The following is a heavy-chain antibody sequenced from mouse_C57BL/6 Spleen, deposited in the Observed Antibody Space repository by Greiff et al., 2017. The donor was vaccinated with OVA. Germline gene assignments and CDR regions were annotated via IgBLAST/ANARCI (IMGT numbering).Heavy chain of an antibody. J-gene: IGHJ1*03. V-gene: IGHV1-82*01. D-gene: IGHD2-2*01. Sequence: VQLQQSGPELVKPGASVKISCKASGYAFSSSWMNWVKQRPGKGLEWIGRIYPGDGDTNYNGKFKGKATLTADKSSSTAYMQLSSRPSEDSAVYYCARGGYYWYVDVWGTGTTVTVSS. CDR2: IYPGDGDT. CDR1: GYAFSSSW. CDR3: ARGGYYWYVDV.